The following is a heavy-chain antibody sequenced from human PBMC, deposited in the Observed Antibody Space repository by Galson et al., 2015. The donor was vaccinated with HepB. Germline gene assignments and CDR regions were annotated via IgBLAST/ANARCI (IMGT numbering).Heavy chain of an antibody. J-gene: IGHJ6*02. D-gene: IGHD6-25*01. CDR2: ISPGGTK. Sequence: SLRLSCAASGFSFISHSMNWVRHSPGKGLEWLAYISPGGTKYYADSARGRFTISRDKAKKSIYLHMSSLRVEDTGIYYCARNPASYDYYNMDVWGQGTTVTVSS. CDR1: GFSFISHS. V-gene: IGHV3-48*01. CDR3: ARNPASYDYYNMDV.